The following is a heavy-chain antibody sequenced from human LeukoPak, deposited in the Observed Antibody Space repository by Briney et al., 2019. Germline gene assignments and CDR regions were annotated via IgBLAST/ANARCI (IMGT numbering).Heavy chain of an antibody. V-gene: IGHV4-34*01. D-gene: IGHD3-3*01. CDR2: INHSGST. J-gene: IGHJ4*02. CDR3: ARGGLRFLEWLLPFDY. Sequence: SETLSLTCAVYGGSFSGYYWSWIRQPPGKGLERIGEINHSGSTNYNPSLKSRVTISVDTSKNQFSLKLSSVTAADTAVYYCARGGLRFLEWLLPFDYWGQGTLVTVSS. CDR1: GGSFSGYY.